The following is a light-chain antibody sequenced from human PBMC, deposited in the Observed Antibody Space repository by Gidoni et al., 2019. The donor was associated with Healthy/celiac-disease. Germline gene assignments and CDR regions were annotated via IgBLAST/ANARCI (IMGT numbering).Light chain of an antibody. J-gene: IGKJ2*01. Sequence: EIVLTQSPGTLSLSPGERATLSCRASQSVSSSYFAWYQKKPGQAPRLLIYGASSRATGIPDRFSGSGSGTDFTLTISRLEPEDFAVYYCQQYGSSAYTFGQGTKLEIK. CDR1: QSVSSSY. V-gene: IGKV3-20*01. CDR3: QQYGSSAYT. CDR2: GAS.